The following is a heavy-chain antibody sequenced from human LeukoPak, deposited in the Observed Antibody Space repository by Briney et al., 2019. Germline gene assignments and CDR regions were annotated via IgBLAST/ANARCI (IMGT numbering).Heavy chain of an antibody. CDR2: IWYDGSNK. J-gene: IGHJ4*02. V-gene: IGHV3-33*01. CDR3: ARVRIGGYCGGDCYSPDY. CDR1: GFTFSSYG. D-gene: IGHD2-21*02. Sequence: SGGSLRLSCAASGFTFSSYGMHWVRQAPGKGLEWVALIWYDGSNKYYADSVKGQFTISRDNSKNTLYLQMNSLRAEDTAMYYCARVRIGGYCGGDCYSPDYWGQGTLVTVSS.